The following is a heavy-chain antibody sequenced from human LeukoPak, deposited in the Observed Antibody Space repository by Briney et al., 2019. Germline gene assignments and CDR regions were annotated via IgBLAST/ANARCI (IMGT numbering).Heavy chain of an antibody. V-gene: IGHV3-30*02. CDR2: IRYDGSKK. J-gene: IGHJ4*02. CDR1: GFTFSSYG. CDR3: AKGEADLDY. Sequence: GRSLRLSCAASGFTFSSYGMHWVRQAPGKGLEWVAFIRYDGSKKYYADSVKGRFIISRDNSKNTLYLQMNSLRVEDTAVYYCAKGEADLDYWGQGTLVTVSS. D-gene: IGHD1-26*01.